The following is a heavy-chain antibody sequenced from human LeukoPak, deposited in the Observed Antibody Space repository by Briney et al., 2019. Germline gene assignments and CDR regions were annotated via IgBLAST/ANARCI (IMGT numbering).Heavy chain of an antibody. Sequence: PSETLSLTCTVSGGSISSYYWSWIRQPPGKGLEWIGYIYYSGSTNYNPSLQSRVTISVDTSKNQFSLKLSSVTAADTAVYYCARDRAPSSGWFQYNWFDPWGQGTLVTVSS. CDR3: ARDRAPSSGWFQYNWFDP. D-gene: IGHD6-19*01. J-gene: IGHJ5*02. CDR1: GGSISSYY. CDR2: IYYSGST. V-gene: IGHV4-59*01.